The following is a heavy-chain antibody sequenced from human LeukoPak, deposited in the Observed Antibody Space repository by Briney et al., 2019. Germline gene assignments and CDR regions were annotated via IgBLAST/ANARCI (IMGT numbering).Heavy chain of an antibody. Sequence: PSETLSLTCAVYGGSFSGYYWSWIRQPPGKGLEWIGEINHSGSTNYNPSLKSRVTISVDTSKNQFSLKLSSVTAADTAVYYCARDKKNIVVVPAYYYYGMDVWGQGTTVTVSS. D-gene: IGHD2-2*01. V-gene: IGHV4-34*01. J-gene: IGHJ6*02. CDR2: INHSGST. CDR3: ARDKKNIVVVPAYYYYGMDV. CDR1: GGSFSGYY.